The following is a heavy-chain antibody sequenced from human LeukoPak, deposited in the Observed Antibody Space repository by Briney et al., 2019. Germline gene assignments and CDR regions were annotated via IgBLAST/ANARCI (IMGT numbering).Heavy chain of an antibody. CDR1: GFTFSNYA. V-gene: IGHV3-30*04. CDR3: ARDGDFWSGYMDV. Sequence: GGSLRLSCVASGFTFSNYAMHWVRQAPGKGLEWVAVISYGGSNTCYGDSVKGRFTISRDNSKNTLYLQMNSLRAEDTAVYYCARDGDFWSGYMDVWGKGTTVTVSS. CDR2: ISYGGSNT. J-gene: IGHJ6*03. D-gene: IGHD3-3*01.